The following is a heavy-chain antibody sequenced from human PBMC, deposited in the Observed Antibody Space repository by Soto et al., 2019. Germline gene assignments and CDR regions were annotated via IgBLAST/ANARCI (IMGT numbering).Heavy chain of an antibody. J-gene: IGHJ4*02. D-gene: IGHD6-13*01. CDR3: ARVLWKGIAAAGYFDY. CDR2: IIPIFGTA. Sequence: QVQLVQSGAEVKKPGSSVKVSCKASVGTFSRYAISWVRQAPGQGLEWMGGIIPIFGTANYAQKFQGRVTITADKSTSTAYMELSSLRSEDTAVYYCARVLWKGIAAAGYFDYWGRGTLVTVSS. CDR1: VGTFSRYA. V-gene: IGHV1-69*06.